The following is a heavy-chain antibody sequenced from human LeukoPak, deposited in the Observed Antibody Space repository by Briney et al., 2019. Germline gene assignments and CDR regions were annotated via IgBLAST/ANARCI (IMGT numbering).Heavy chain of an antibody. J-gene: IGHJ3*02. V-gene: IGHV3-23*01. CDR2: ISGSGDST. D-gene: IGHD3-22*01. CDR1: GFTFSSFP. Sequence: GGSLRLSCAASGFTFSSFPMSWVRQGPGKGLEWVSAISGSGDSTYYADSVKGRFTISRDNSKNTLYLQMNSLRAEDTAVYYCAKDSTMIVYFDAFDIWGQGTMVTVSS. CDR3: AKDSTMIVYFDAFDI.